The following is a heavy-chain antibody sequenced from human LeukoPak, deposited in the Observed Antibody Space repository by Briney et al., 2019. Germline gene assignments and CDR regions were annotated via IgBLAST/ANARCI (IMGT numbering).Heavy chain of an antibody. J-gene: IGHJ4*02. Sequence: GESLRLSCAASGFTFSSYAMNWVRQAPGKGLEWVSACGTDGDTYYADSVRGRFTISRDNARNTAYLQMSSLRAEDTAVYYCAQRTPGTHPFDYWGQGTLVTVSS. CDR2: CGTDGDT. CDR1: GFTFSSYA. V-gene: IGHV3-23*01. CDR3: AQRTPGTHPFDY. D-gene: IGHD6-13*01.